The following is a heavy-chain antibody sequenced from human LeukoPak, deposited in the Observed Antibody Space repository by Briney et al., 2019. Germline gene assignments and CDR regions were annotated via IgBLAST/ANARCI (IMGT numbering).Heavy chain of an antibody. V-gene: IGHV1-2*06. CDR2: INPNSGGT. D-gene: IGHD6-13*01. CDR1: GYTFTGYY. J-gene: IGHJ4*02. CDR3: AGDLSAGIAEAARDH. Sequence: ASVKVSCKASGYTFTGYYMHWVRQAPGQGLEWMGRINPNSGGTNYAQKFQGRATMTRDTPISTAYMELSRLRSDDTAVYYCAGDLSAGIAEAARDHWGQGTLVTVSS.